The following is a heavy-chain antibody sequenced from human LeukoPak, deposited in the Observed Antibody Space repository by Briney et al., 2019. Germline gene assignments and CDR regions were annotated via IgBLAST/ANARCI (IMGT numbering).Heavy chain of an antibody. V-gene: IGHV1-8*01. D-gene: IGHD6-19*01. CDR2: MNPNSGNT. Sequence: ASVKISCKASGYTFTSYDINWVRQATGQGLEWMGWMNPNSGNTGYAQKFQGRVTMTRNTSISTAYMELSSLRSEDTAVYYCARGSSYSSGWYAFDIWGQGTMVTVSS. J-gene: IGHJ3*02. CDR1: GYTFTSYD. CDR3: ARGSSYSSGWYAFDI.